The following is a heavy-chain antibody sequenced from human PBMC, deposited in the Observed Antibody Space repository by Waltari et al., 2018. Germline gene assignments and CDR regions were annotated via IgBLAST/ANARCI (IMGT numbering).Heavy chain of an antibody. CDR1: GYCFIASS. J-gene: IGHJ3*02. Sequence: QVQMVPSGAEVETPGDSVKVSCEASGYCFIASSLQWVRQSTGQGLEWMGRINPNSGATTYAQMFQGRVTITADTSTETAYMELSSLRSEDTAVYYCATALGDRSSASRAFDIWGLGTMITVSS. V-gene: IGHV1-2*06. CDR2: INPNSGAT. D-gene: IGHD3-10*01. CDR3: ATALGDRSSASRAFDI.